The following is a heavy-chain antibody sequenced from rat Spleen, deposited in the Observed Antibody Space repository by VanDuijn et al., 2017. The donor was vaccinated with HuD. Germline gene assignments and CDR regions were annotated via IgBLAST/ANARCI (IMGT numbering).Heavy chain of an antibody. CDR1: GFTFNNYG. V-gene: IGHV5-29*01. CDR2: ISYDGIST. CDR3: TRVPGIAASDY. D-gene: IGHD1-2*01. Sequence: EVQLVESGGGLVQPGRSLKLSCAASGFTFNNYGMAWVRQVPTKGLEWVATISYDGISTYYRDSVRGRFTISRDNAKSNLYLQMNSLRSEDTATYDCTRVPGIAASDYWGQGVMVTVSS. J-gene: IGHJ2*01.